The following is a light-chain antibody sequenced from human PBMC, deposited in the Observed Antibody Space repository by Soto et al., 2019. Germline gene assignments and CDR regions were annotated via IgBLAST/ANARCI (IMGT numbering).Light chain of an antibody. J-gene: IGKJ1*01. Sequence: EIVMTQSPATLSVSPGGRAILSCRASQSLSDTLAWYQQKPGQAPRLLIYGASTRAPGFPARFSGSGSGTDFTLTISSLQSEDFGVYYCQQYNNWPWTFGQGTKVDI. V-gene: IGKV3-15*01. CDR1: QSLSDT. CDR3: QQYNNWPWT. CDR2: GAS.